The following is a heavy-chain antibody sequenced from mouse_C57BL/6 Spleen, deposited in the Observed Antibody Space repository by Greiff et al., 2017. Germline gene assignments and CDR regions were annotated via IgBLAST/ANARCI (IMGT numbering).Heavy chain of an antibody. D-gene: IGHD2-5*01. J-gene: IGHJ3*01. V-gene: IGHV1-64*01. CDR3: AREGPYSNYPWFAY. CDR2: IHPNSGST. CDR1: GYTFTSYW. Sequence: QVQLQQPGAELVKPGASVKLSCKASGYTFTSYWMHWVKQRPGQGLEWIGMIHPNSGSTNYNEKFKSKATLTVDKSSSTAYMQLSSLTSEDSAVYYCAREGPYSNYPWFAYWGQGTLVTVSA.